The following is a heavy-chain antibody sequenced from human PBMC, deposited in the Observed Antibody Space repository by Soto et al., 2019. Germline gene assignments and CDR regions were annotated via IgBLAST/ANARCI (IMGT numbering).Heavy chain of an antibody. CDR2: IYYSVST. CDR1: GGSISSYY. Sequence: PSETLSLTCTVSGGSISSYYWSWIRQPPGKGLEWIGYIYYSVSTNYNPSLKSRVTISVDTSKNQFSLKLSSVTAADTAVYYCARSLLNVAVAGRPDENPFYYYYGMEVWGQGPNVPVS. CDR3: ARSLLNVAVAGRPDENPFYYYYGMEV. D-gene: IGHD6-19*01. V-gene: IGHV4-59*01. J-gene: IGHJ6*02.